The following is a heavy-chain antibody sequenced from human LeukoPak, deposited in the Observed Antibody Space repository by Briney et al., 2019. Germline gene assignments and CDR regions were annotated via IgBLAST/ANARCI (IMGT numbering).Heavy chain of an antibody. CDR3: AREVLAAAGTGSRSTPVDV. V-gene: IGHV1-2*02. CDR2: INPNSGGT. CDR1: GYTFTGYY. D-gene: IGHD6-13*01. Sequence: ASVKVSCKASGYTFTGYYMHWVRQAPGQGLEWMGWINPNSGGTNYAQKFQGRVTMTRDTSISTAYMELSRLRSDDTAVYYCAREVLAAAGTGSRSTPVDVWGKGTTVTISS. J-gene: IGHJ6*04.